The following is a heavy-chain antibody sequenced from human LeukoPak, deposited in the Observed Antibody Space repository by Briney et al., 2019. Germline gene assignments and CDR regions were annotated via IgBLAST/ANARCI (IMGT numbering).Heavy chain of an antibody. CDR1: GGSFSGYY. CDR2: INYSGST. V-gene: IGHV4-34*01. CDR3: ARGKIFGVAPLWPDAFDI. D-gene: IGHD3-3*01. J-gene: IGHJ3*02. Sequence: SSETLSLTCAVYGGSFSGYYWSWIRQPPGKGLEWIGEINYSGSTNYNPSLNSRVTISVDTSKNQFSLKLSSVTAADTAVYYCARGKIFGVAPLWPDAFDIWGQGTMVTVSS.